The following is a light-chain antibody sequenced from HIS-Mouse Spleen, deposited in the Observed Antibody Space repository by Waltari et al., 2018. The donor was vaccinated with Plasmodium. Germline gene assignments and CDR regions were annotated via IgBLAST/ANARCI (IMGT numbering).Light chain of an antibody. V-gene: IGLV3-1*01. J-gene: IGLJ2*01. Sequence: SYELTQPPSVSVSPGQTASIPCSADKLGDQSACWYQQKPGQSPVLVIYQDSKRPSGLPERVSGSNSGNTATLTISGTQAMDEADYYCQAWDSSTVVFGGGTKLTVL. CDR1: KLGDQS. CDR2: QDS. CDR3: QAWDSSTVV.